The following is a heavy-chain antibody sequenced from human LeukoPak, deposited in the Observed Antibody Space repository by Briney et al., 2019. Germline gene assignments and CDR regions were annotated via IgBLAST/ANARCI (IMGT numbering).Heavy chain of an antibody. Sequence: SETLTLTCTVSDGSISNYYWNWIRQPAGKGLEWIGRIYTSGTTNYNPSLKTRVTISLDKSKNQFSLKLSSVTAADTAVYYCARSLKMTYSWLDSWGQGAQVTVSS. V-gene: IGHV4-4*07. J-gene: IGHJ5*01. D-gene: IGHD4-11*01. CDR1: DGSISNYY. CDR2: IYTSGTT. CDR3: ARSLKMTYSWLDS.